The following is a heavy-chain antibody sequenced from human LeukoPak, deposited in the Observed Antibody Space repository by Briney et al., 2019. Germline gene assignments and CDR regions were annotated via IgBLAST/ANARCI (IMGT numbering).Heavy chain of an antibody. Sequence: GGSLRLSCAASGFTHSSYAMHLVRQAPGKGLEWVAVISYDGSNKYYADSVKGRFTISRDNSKNTLYLQMNSLRAEDTAVYYCARTRKFDWGQGTLVTVSS. CDR1: GFTHSSYA. D-gene: IGHD3-16*01. V-gene: IGHV3-30-3*01. J-gene: IGHJ4*02. CDR3: ARTRKFD. CDR2: ISYDGSNK.